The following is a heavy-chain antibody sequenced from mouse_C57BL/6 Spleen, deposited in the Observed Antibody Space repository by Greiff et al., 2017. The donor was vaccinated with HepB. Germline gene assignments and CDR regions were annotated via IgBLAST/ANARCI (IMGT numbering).Heavy chain of an antibody. J-gene: IGHJ3*01. D-gene: IGHD2-4*01. CDR3: ARLGDYDAWFAY. CDR1: GYTFTSYW. V-gene: IGHV1-55*01. Sequence: VQLQQSGAELVKPGASVMMSCKASGYTFTSYWITWVKQRPGQGLEWIGDIYPGSGSTNYNEKFTSKATLTVDTSSSTAYMQRSSRTSEASAVYYCARLGDYDAWFAYWGQGTLVTVSA. CDR2: IYPGSGST.